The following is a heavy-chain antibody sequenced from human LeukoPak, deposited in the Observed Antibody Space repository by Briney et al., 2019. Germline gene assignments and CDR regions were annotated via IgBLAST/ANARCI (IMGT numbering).Heavy chain of an antibody. V-gene: IGHV3-30*02. Sequence: PGGSLRLSCAASIFTFSTYAMSWVRQAPGKGLEWVAFIRYDGSNKYYADSVKGRFTISRDNSKNTLYLQVNSLRAEDTAVYYCAKQGRIAASKAYVDDAFDIWGQGTMVTVSS. CDR1: IFTFSTYA. J-gene: IGHJ3*02. CDR3: AKQGRIAASKAYVDDAFDI. D-gene: IGHD6-25*01. CDR2: IRYDGSNK.